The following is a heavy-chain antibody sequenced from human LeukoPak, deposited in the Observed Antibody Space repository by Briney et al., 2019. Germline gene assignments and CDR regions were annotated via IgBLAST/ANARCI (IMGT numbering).Heavy chain of an antibody. V-gene: IGHV3-30-3*01. CDR2: ISYDGSNK. CDR1: GFTFSSYA. Sequence: PGGSLRLSCAASGFTFSSYAMHWVRQAPGKGLEWVAVISYDGSNKYYADSVKGRFTISRDNAKNSLYLQMNSLRAEDTAVYYCARGGITGTTLEFDYWSQGTLVTVSS. CDR3: ARGGITGTTLEFDY. D-gene: IGHD1-7*01. J-gene: IGHJ4*02.